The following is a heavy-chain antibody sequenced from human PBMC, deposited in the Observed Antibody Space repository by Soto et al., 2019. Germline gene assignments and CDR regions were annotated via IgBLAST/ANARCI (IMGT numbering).Heavy chain of an antibody. Sequence: QVQLVQSGAEVKKPGASVKVSCKASGYTFSSYGISWVRQAPGQGLEWMGWISAYNGHTNYAQKLQGRVTMTTDTSPSTAYMELGSLGSGDTAVVFLAGNIHGGPGFWGQGTLVTVSS. CDR1: GYTFSSYG. J-gene: IGHJ4*01. D-gene: IGHD3-10*01. CDR3: AGNIHGGPGF. V-gene: IGHV1-18*01. CDR2: ISAYNGHT.